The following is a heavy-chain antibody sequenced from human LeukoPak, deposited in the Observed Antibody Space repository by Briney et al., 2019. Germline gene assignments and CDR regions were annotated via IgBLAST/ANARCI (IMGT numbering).Heavy chain of an antibody. Sequence: GGSLRLSCAASGFTLSSYAMHWVRQPAGKGLEWVSAIGTAGDTFYPGSVKGRFTISRENAKKSLFLQMNSLRAEDTAVYYCATFRLAVVVMNHLYFDYWGQGTLVTVSS. CDR3: ATFRLAVVVMNHLYFDY. D-gene: IGHD3-22*01. V-gene: IGHV3-13*01. J-gene: IGHJ4*02. CDR1: GFTLSSYA. CDR2: IGTAGDT.